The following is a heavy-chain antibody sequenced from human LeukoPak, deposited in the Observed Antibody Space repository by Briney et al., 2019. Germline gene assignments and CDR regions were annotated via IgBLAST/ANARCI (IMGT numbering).Heavy chain of an antibody. CDR2: ISAYNGNT. V-gene: IGHV1-18*01. CDR3: ARVQKPGYFDY. CDR1: RYTFTSYG. J-gene: IGHJ4*02. Sequence: ASVKVFCKASRYTFTSYGISWVRQAPGQGLEWMGWISAYNGNTNYAQKLQGRVTMTTDTSTSTAYMELRSLRSDDTAVYYCARVQKPGYFDYWGQGTLVTVSS.